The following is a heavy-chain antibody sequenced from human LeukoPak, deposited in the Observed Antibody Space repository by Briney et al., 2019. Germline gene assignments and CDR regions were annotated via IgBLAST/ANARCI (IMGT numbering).Heavy chain of an antibody. CDR1: GGSFSGYY. CDR3: ASYYYDSSGYSNNWFDP. D-gene: IGHD3-22*01. CDR2: INHSGST. Sequence: SETLSLTCAVYGGSFSGYYWSWIRQPPGKGLEWIGEINHSGSTNYNPSLKSRVTISVDTSKNQFSLKLSSVTAADTAVYYCASYYYDSSGYSNNWFDPWGQGTPVTVSS. J-gene: IGHJ5*02. V-gene: IGHV4-34*01.